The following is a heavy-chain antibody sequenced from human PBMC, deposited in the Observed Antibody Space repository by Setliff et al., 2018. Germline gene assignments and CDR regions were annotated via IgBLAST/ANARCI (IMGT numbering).Heavy chain of an antibody. J-gene: IGHJ4*02. CDR1: GFTFSSYW. Sequence: SLRLSCAASGFTFSSYWMHWVRQAPGKGLVWVSRINWNGGSTGYADSVKGRFTISRDNAKNSLYLQMNSLRAEDTALYYCARDPYGDYSPSDYWGQGTLVTVSS. V-gene: IGHV3-20*04. D-gene: IGHD4-17*01. CDR2: INWNGGST. CDR3: ARDPYGDYSPSDY.